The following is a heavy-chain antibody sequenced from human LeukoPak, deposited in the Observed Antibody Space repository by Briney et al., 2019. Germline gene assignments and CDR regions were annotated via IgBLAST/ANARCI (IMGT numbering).Heavy chain of an antibody. V-gene: IGHV3-53*01. CDR3: ARSGYQLAFDI. D-gene: IGHD3-3*01. J-gene: IGHJ3*02. CDR1: GFIVSSNY. Sequence: PGGSLRLSCAASGFIVSSNYMSWVRQAPGKGLEWVSVIYRGGSTYYADSVKGRFTISRDNSKNTLYLQVNSLRVEDTAVYYCARSGYQLAFDIWGQGTMVTVSS. CDR2: IYRGGST.